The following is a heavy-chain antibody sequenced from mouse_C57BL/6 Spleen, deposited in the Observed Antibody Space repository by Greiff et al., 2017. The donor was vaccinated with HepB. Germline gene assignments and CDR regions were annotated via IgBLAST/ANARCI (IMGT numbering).Heavy chain of an antibody. D-gene: IGHD1-1*01. CDR2: IDPNSGGT. CDR3: ARPLITTVVATGYFDV. J-gene: IGHJ1*03. CDR1: GYTFTSYW. V-gene: IGHV1-72*01. Sequence: VQLQQPGAELVKPGASVKLSCKASGYTFTSYWMHWVKQRPGRGLEWIGRIDPNSGGTKYNEKFKSKATLTVDKPSSTAYMQLSSLTSEDSAVYYCARPLITTVVATGYFDVWGTGTTVTVSS.